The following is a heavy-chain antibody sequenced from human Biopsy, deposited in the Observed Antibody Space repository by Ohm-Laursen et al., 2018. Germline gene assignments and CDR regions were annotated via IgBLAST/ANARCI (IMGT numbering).Heavy chain of an antibody. J-gene: IGHJ4*02. CDR2: ISGNSDII. V-gene: IGHV3-23*01. CDR3: ALAAAQTVTHFDY. D-gene: IGHD4-17*01. Sequence: GSLRLSCAASGFTFSSYAVTWFRQAPGKGLEWVSTISGNSDIIYDTDSVKGRFTISRDNSKNTLYLQMNSPRADDTAVYYCALAAAQTVTHFDYWGQGTLVTVSS. CDR1: GFTFSSYA.